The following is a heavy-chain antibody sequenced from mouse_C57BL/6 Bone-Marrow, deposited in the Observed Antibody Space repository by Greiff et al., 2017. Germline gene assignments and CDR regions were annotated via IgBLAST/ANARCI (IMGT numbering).Heavy chain of an antibody. V-gene: IGHV1-55*01. CDR1: GYTFTSYW. D-gene: IGHD2-2*01. CDR3: ARDGDDGAWFAY. CDR2: IYPGSGST. Sequence: QVQLKQPGAELVKPGASVKMSCKASGYTFTSYWITWVKQRPGQGLEWIGDIYPGSGSTNYNEKFKSKATLTVDTSSSTDYMQLSSLTSEDSAVYYCARDGDDGAWFAYWGQGTLVTVSA. J-gene: IGHJ3*01.